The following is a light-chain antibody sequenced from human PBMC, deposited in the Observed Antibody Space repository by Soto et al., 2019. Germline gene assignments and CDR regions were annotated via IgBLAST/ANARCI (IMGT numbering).Light chain of an antibody. Sequence: EIVLTQSPGTLSLSPGERATLSCRASQSVSSSYLAWYQQKPGQAPRLLFYGASSRATRIPDRFSGSGSGTDFTLTISRLEPEDFAVYYCQQYGSSPWSFGQGTKVEIK. CDR1: QSVSSSY. CDR3: QQYGSSPWS. V-gene: IGKV3-20*01. J-gene: IGKJ1*01. CDR2: GAS.